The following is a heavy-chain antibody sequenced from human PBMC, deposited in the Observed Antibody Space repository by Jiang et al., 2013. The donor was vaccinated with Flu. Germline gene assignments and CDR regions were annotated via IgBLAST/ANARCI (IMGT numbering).Heavy chain of an antibody. J-gene: IGHJ4*02. CDR2: TYYLSQWYN. Sequence: TSQTLSLTCAISGDSVSRIGVAWNWIRQSPSRGLEWLGRTYYLSQWYNDYAISVEGRITIDPDTSKNQLSLQLNSVTPEDTAVYYCARVHGYSSSLYYFDYWGQGSLVTVSS. D-gene: IGHD6-6*01. V-gene: IGHV6-1*01. CDR3: ARVHGYSSSLYYFDY. CDR1: GDSVSRIGVA.